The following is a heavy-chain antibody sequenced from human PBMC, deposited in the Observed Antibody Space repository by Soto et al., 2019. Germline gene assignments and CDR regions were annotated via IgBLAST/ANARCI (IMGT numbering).Heavy chain of an antibody. J-gene: IGHJ4*02. Sequence: SGPTLVNPTQTLTLTCTLSGFSVSTSVGGVGWIRQPPGKALECLALIYWNDDKGYSPSLKRRVTITKDTSKNQVVLTMTNMDPVHTAPYSCANVTNWSLAYWAQGTLVTVSS. V-gene: IGHV2-5*01. D-gene: IGHD1-1*01. CDR1: GFSVSTSVGG. CDR3: ANVTNWSLAY. CDR2: IYWNDDK.